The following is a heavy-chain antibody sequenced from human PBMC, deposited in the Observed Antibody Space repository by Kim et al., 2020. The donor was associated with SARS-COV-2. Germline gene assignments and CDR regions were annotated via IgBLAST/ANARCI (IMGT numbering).Heavy chain of an antibody. Sequence: SETLSLTCTVSGGSISSGGYYWSWIRQHPGKGLEWIGYIYYSGSTYYNPSLKSRVTISVDTSKNQFSLKLSSVTAADTAVYYCARENTVSNWFDPWGQGTLVTVSS. CDR1: GGSISSGGYY. J-gene: IGHJ5*02. D-gene: IGHD4-4*01. CDR3: ARENTVSNWFDP. CDR2: IYYSGST. V-gene: IGHV4-31*03.